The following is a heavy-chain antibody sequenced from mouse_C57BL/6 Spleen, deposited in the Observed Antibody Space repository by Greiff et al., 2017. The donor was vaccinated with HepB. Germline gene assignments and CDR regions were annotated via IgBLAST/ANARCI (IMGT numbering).Heavy chain of an antibody. Sequence: EVMLVESGAELVKPGASVKLSCTASGFNIKDYYMHWVKQRTEQGLEWIGRIDPEDGETKYAPKFQGKATITADTSSNTAYLQLSSLTSEDTAVYYCASTLPRGYFDVWGTGTTVTVSS. CDR3: ASTLPRGYFDV. J-gene: IGHJ1*03. D-gene: IGHD1-2*01. CDR1: GFNIKDYY. CDR2: IDPEDGET. V-gene: IGHV14-2*01.